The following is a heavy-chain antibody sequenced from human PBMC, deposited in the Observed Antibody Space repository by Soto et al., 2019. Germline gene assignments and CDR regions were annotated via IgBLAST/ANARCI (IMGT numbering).Heavy chain of an antibody. J-gene: IGHJ4*02. CDR1: GFTFSSNW. CDR3: AKDRPRRTSGYFFDY. Sequence: GGSLRLSCVGSGFTFSSNWMTWVRQAPGKGLEWVGNIRQDGSEKNYVDSVKGRFTISRDNAKNSLYLQMNSLRAEDTAVYYCAKDRPRRTSGYFFDYWGQRTPVTGSS. CDR2: IRQDGSEK. D-gene: IGHD1-1*01. V-gene: IGHV3-7*01.